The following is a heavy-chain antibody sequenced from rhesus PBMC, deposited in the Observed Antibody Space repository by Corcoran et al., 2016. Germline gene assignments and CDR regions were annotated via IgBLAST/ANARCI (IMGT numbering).Heavy chain of an antibody. Sequence: QMQLQESGPGPVKPSETLSLTCAVSGASISSYWWGWTHQSPGKGLEGIGEIDGNAGRTRYNPSLRSRDTVARDASKNQVSLKLTSVTAADTAVYYCARARYHYDNDYWGQGVLVTVSS. V-gene: IGHV4-80*01. CDR2: IDGNAGRT. D-gene: IGHD3-28*01. J-gene: IGHJ4*01. CDR3: ARARYHYDNDY. CDR1: GASISSYW.